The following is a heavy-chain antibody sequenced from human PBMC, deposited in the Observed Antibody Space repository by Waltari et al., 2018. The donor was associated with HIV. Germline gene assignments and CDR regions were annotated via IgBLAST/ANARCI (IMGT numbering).Heavy chain of an antibody. CDR3: ARGGYSREDY. D-gene: IGHD6-13*01. CDR1: GGSISSYY. J-gene: IGHJ4*02. CDR2: IYYSGST. Sequence: QVQLQESGPGLVKPSETLSLTCTVSGGSISSYYWTWIRQPPGKGLEWIGYIYYSGSTNYNPSLKSRVTISVDTSKNQFSLKLSSVTAADTAVYYCARGGYSREDYWGQGTLVTVSS. V-gene: IGHV4-59*01.